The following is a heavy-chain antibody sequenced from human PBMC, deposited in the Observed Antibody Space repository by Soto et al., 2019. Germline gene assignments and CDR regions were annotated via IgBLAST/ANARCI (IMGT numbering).Heavy chain of an antibody. Sequence: GGSLRLSCAASGFTFSSYSMNWVRQAPGKGLEWVSSISSSSSYIYYADSVKGRFTISRDNAKNSLYLQMNSLRAEDTAVYYCARDGVVVAATGGYYYYYYHMDVWGKGTTVTVSS. CDR1: GFTFSSYS. V-gene: IGHV3-21*01. D-gene: IGHD2-15*01. J-gene: IGHJ6*03. CDR3: ARDGVVVAATGGYYYYYYHMDV. CDR2: ISSSSSYI.